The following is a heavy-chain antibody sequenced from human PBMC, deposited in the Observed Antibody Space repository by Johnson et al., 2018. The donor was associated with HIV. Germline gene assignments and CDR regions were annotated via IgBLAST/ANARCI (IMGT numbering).Heavy chain of an antibody. V-gene: IGHV3-66*01. CDR3: ARVRVGAFDI. D-gene: IGHD1-26*01. CDR2: IYSGGST. Sequence: VQLVESGGGLVQPGGSLRLSCAASGFTFSSYDMHWVRQATGKGLEWVSVIYSGGSTYYADSVKGRFTISRDNSKNALYLQMNSLRAEDTAGYYCARVRVGAFDIWGQGTMVTVSS. J-gene: IGHJ3*02. CDR1: GFTFSSYD.